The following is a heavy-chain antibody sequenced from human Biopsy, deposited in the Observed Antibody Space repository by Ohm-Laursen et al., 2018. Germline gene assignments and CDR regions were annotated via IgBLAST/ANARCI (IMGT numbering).Heavy chain of an antibody. CDR3: ARDLYDFCGGCPFDP. J-gene: IGHJ5*02. CDR1: GFTFSGHA. Sequence: SLRLSCAASGFTFSGHAMSWVRQAPGKGLECVSIINGGGGSTWYSDPVKGRFTISRDNSKNTLYLQMNSLRAEDTAMYYFARDLYDFCGGCPFDPWGQGTLVTVSP. CDR2: INGGGGST. D-gene: IGHD3-3*01. V-gene: IGHV3-23*01.